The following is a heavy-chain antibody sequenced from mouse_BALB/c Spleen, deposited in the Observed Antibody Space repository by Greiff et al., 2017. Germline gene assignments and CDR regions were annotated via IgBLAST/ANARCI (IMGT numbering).Heavy chain of an antibody. V-gene: IGHV5-4*02. CDR2: ISDGGSYT. CDR3: ARAAYYYFDY. J-gene: IGHJ2*01. D-gene: IGHD1-1*01. Sequence: EVHLVESGGGLVKPGGSLKLSCAASGFTFSDYYMYWVRQTPEKRLEWVATISDGGSYTYYPDSVKGRFTISRVNAKNNLYLQMRSLKSEDTAMYYCARAAYYYFDYWGQGTTLTVSS. CDR1: GFTFSDYY.